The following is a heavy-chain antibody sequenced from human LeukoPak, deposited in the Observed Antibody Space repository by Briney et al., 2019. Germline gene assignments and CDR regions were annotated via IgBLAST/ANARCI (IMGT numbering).Heavy chain of an antibody. CDR1: GGSVSGGSCY. CDR2: IYYTGST. D-gene: IGHD1-26*01. V-gene: IGHV4-61*01. Sequence: SETLSLTCTVSGGSVSGGSCYWSWIRQPQGKKLEWIGYIYYTGSTTYNPSLKSRATMSLDTSKNQFSLKLTSVTATDTAVYYCAREWITGGSYTRWFDRWGQGTLVTVSS. J-gene: IGHJ5*02. CDR3: AREWITGGSYTRWFDR.